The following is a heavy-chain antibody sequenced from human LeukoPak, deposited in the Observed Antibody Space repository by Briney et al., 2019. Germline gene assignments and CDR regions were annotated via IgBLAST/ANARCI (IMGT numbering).Heavy chain of an antibody. J-gene: IGHJ4*02. CDR3: ARVMQGYYDSSGLDY. V-gene: IGHV1-46*01. D-gene: IGHD3-22*01. Sequence: ASVKVSCKASGYTFTSYYMHWVRQAPGQGLEWMGIINPSGGSTSYAQKFQGRVTMTRDTSISTAYMELSRLRSDDTAVYYCARVMQGYYDSSGLDYWGQGTLVTVSS. CDR2: INPSGGST. CDR1: GYTFTSYY.